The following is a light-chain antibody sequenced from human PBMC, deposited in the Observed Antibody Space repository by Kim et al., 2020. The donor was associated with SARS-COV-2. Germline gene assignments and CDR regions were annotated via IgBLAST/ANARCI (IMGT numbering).Light chain of an antibody. CDR2: RNN. Sequence: QSVLTQPPSASGTPGQRVTISCSGSSSNIGSNYVYWYQHLPGTAPKLLIYRNNQRPSGVPDRFSGSKSGTSASLAISGLRSEDEADYYCAAWDDSLSGPGVFGGGTQLTVL. V-gene: IGLV1-47*01. CDR1: SSNIGSNY. CDR3: AAWDDSLSGPGV. J-gene: IGLJ3*02.